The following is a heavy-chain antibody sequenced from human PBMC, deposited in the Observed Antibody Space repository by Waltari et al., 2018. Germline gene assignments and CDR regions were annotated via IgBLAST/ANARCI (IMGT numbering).Heavy chain of an antibody. CDR3: ARIKEATILDY. D-gene: IGHD5-12*01. V-gene: IGHV3-11*04. Sequence: QVHLVESGGGLVKPGGSLRLSCAAPGFMFRDYYMGWIRQTPGRGLEWVSYIGGSDYSYRTYYADSVKGRFTISRDNAKNSLYLQMNSLRVEDTGLYYCARIKEATILDYWGQGILVTVSS. CDR1: GFMFRDYY. CDR2: IGGSDYSYRT. J-gene: IGHJ4*02.